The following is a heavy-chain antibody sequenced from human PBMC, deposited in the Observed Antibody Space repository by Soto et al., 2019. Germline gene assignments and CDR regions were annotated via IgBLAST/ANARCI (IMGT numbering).Heavy chain of an antibody. CDR2: ISGSGGST. V-gene: IGHV3-23*01. CDR1: GFTFSSYA. CDR3: ANEILATVTQTYVY. D-gene: IGHD4-4*01. J-gene: IGHJ4*02. Sequence: GGSLRLSCAASGFTFSSYAMSWVRQAPGKGLEWVSAISGSGGSTYYADSVKGRFTISRDNSKNTLYLQMNSLRAEDTAVYYCANEILATVTQTYVYWGQGTLVTAPQ.